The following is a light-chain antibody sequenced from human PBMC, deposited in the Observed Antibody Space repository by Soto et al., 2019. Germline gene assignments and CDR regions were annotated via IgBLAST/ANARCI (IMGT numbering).Light chain of an antibody. CDR2: AVS. Sequence: QSALTQPASVSGSPGQSITNSCSGTSNDVGGYNYVSWYQQHPGKAPNLMIYAVSNRPSGVSNRFSGSKSGNTASLTISGLQAEDEADYYCSSYVNYNTFVIFGGGTKLTVL. V-gene: IGLV2-14*01. CDR3: SSYVNYNTFVI. CDR1: SNDVGGYNY. J-gene: IGLJ2*01.